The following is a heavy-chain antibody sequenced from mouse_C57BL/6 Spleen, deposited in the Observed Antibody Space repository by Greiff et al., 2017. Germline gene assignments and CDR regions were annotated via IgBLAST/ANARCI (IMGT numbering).Heavy chain of an antibody. CDR2: ISSGSSTN. CDR1: GFTFSDYG. V-gene: IGHV5-17*01. J-gene: IGHJ4*01. Sequence: EVKLMESGGGLVKPGGSLKLSCAASGFTFSDYGMHWVRQAPEKGLEWVAYISSGSSTNYYADTVKGRFTISRDNAKNTLFLQMTSLRSEDTAMYYCARDSYYDGAMDYWGQGTSVTVSS. D-gene: IGHD2-10*01. CDR3: ARDSYYDGAMDY.